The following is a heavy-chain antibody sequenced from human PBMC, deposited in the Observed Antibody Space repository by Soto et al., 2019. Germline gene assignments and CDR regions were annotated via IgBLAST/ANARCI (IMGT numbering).Heavy chain of an antibody. CDR2: IYYSGST. D-gene: IGHD3-10*01. V-gene: IGHV4-59*01. CDR1: GDSISEYY. J-gene: IGHJ6*02. Sequence: QVQLQESGPGLVKPSETLSLTCNVSGDSISEYYWSWIRQPPGKGLEWIGYIYYSGSTKYNPSLKSRVTISVDTSKNQVSLKLSSVTAADTAVYYCARDHGFLGMDVWGQGTTVTVSS. CDR3: ARDHGFLGMDV.